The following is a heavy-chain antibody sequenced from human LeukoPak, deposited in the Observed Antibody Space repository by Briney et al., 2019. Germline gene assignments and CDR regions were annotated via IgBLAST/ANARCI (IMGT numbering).Heavy chain of an antibody. CDR1: GDTFSSYA. D-gene: IGHD3-10*01. CDR2: IIPIFGTA. V-gene: IGHV1-69*13. J-gene: IGHJ4*02. Sequence: GASVKVSCKASGDTFSSYAISWVRQAPGQGLEWMGGIIPIFGTANYAQKFQGRVTITADESTSTAYMELSSLRSEDTAVYYCARADYYVSGSRLDYWGQGTLVTVSS. CDR3: ARADYYVSGSRLDY.